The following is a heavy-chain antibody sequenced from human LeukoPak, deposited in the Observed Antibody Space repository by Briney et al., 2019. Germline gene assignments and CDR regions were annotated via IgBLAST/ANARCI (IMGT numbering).Heavy chain of an antibody. CDR2: VGSKADGYAT. J-gene: IGHJ4*02. CDR1: GFTFSGSA. CDR3: TDYYYDSSGYPIPAY. V-gene: IGHV3-73*01. Sequence: GGSLKLSCAASGFTFSGSAIHWARQPSGKGLEWVGRVGSKADGYATAYGASVKGRFTISRDDSKNTAWLQMNSLKSEDTAVYYCTDYYYDSSGYPIPAYWGQGTLVTVSS. D-gene: IGHD3-22*01.